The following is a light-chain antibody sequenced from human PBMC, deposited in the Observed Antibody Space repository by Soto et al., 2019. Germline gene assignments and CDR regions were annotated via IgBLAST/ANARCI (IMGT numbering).Light chain of an antibody. CDR3: QQYDNWPPWT. Sequence: VMTQSPATLSLSPGETATLSCRASESVGSHLAWYQQIPGQAPRLLIYGVSTRATGIPARFRGSGSETEFSLTITSLQSEDFGVYFCQQYDNWPPWTFGQGTKVEI. CDR1: ESVGSH. J-gene: IGKJ1*01. CDR2: GVS. V-gene: IGKV3-15*01.